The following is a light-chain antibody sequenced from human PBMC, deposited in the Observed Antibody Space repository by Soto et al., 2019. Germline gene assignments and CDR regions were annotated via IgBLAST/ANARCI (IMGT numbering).Light chain of an antibody. J-gene: IGKJ4*01. CDR1: QSVSYN. CDR3: QHYKNWPPLT. CDR2: GAF. V-gene: IGKV3-15*01. Sequence: EIVMTQSPATLSVSPGETATLSCRASQSVSYNLAWYQQKPGQGPRLLIYGAFTRATGIPARFSGSGSGTDFTLTISSLQSEDFADYYCQHYKNWPPLTFGGGTKVEIK.